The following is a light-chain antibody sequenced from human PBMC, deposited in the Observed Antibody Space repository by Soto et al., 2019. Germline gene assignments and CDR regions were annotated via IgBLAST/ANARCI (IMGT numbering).Light chain of an antibody. Sequence: QSVLTQPASVSGSPGQSITISCTGTSSDVGGYNYVSWYQQHPGKAPKLMIYEVSYRPSGVSNRFSGSKSGNTASLTISGLQAEDEADSYCSSYTSSSTVVFGGGTKVTVL. CDR2: EVS. V-gene: IGLV2-14*01. J-gene: IGLJ2*01. CDR3: SSYTSSSTVV. CDR1: SSDVGGYNY.